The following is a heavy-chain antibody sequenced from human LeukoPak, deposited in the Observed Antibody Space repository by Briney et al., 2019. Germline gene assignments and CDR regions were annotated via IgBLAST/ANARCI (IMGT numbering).Heavy chain of an antibody. CDR3: ARGARWELPQYHVVYFDY. D-gene: IGHD1-26*01. CDR2: ISAYNGNT. Sequence: GASVKVSCKASGYTFTSYGISWVRQAPGQGLEWMGWISAYNGNTNYAQKLQGRVTMTTDTSTSTAYMELRSLRSDDTAVYYCARGARWELPQYHVVYFDYWGQGTLVTVSS. V-gene: IGHV1-18*01. J-gene: IGHJ4*02. CDR1: GYTFTSYG.